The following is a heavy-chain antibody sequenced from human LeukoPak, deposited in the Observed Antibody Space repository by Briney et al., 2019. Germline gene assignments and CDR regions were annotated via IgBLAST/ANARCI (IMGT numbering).Heavy chain of an antibody. J-gene: IGHJ4*02. Sequence: GALRLSCAASGFTFSSYSMNWVRQAPGKGLEWVSSISSSSSYIYYADSVKGRFTISRDNAKNSLYLQMNSLRAEDTAVYYCARSTVVTLPLDYWGQGTLVTVSS. CDR3: ARSTVVTLPLDY. CDR1: GFTFSSYS. CDR2: ISSSSSYI. D-gene: IGHD4-17*01. V-gene: IGHV3-21*01.